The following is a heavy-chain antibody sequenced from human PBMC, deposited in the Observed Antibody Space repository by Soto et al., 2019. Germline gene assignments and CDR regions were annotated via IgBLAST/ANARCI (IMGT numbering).Heavy chain of an antibody. V-gene: IGHV1-18*01. D-gene: IGHD6-13*01. Sequence: ASVKVSSNASGYTFTSYGISWWRQAPGQGLQWMAWISAYNGNTNYAQKLQGRVTMTTDTSTSTAYMELRSLTSEDTAVYSCARMYSSSPFDYWGQGTLVSVCS. CDR3: ARMYSSSPFDY. CDR2: ISAYNGNT. J-gene: IGHJ4*02. CDR1: GYTFTSYG.